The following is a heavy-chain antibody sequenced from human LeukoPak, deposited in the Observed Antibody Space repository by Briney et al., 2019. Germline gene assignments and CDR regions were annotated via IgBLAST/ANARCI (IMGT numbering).Heavy chain of an antibody. D-gene: IGHD1-7*01. Sequence: ASVKVSCKASGYTFTSYGISWVRQAPGQGLEWIGWISAYNGNTNYAQKLQGRVTMTTDTSTSTAYMELRSLRSDDTAVYYCARETTQPYYYYGMDVWGQGTTVTVS. CDR3: ARETTQPYYYYGMDV. V-gene: IGHV1-18*01. CDR2: ISAYNGNT. CDR1: GYTFTSYG. J-gene: IGHJ6*02.